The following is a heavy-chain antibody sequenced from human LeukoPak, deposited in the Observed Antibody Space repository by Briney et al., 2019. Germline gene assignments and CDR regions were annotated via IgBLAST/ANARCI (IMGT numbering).Heavy chain of an antibody. D-gene: IGHD3-9*01. Sequence: PSETLSLTCTVSGGSVSSTRYHWGWIRQPPGKGLEWIGSIYHSGSTNYNPSLKSRVTISVDTSKNQFSLKLSSVTAADTAVYYCASSPYYDILTGSSYVAFDIWGQGTMVTVSS. V-gene: IGHV4-39*07. CDR3: ASSPYYDILTGSSYVAFDI. CDR1: GGSVSSTRYH. CDR2: IYHSGST. J-gene: IGHJ3*02.